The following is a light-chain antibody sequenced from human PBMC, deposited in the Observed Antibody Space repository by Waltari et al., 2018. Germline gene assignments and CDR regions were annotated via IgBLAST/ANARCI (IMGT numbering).Light chain of an antibody. J-gene: IGLJ2*01. V-gene: IGLV3-1*01. CDR2: QDT. Sequence: SYELTQPPSVSVSPGQTASITCSGDNLGNKYACWYQQKPGQSPVLIIYQDTKRPSGTPERFSGSNSGNTATLTISGTQTLDEADYYCQAWVGSTVVFGGGTKLTVL. CDR1: NLGNKY. CDR3: QAWVGSTVV.